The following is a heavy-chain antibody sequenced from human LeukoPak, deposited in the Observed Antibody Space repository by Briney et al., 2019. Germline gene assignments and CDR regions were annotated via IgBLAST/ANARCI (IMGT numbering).Heavy chain of an antibody. V-gene: IGHV4-34*01. D-gene: IGHD3-22*01. CDR1: GGSFSGYY. J-gene: IGHJ4*02. Sequence: PSETLSLTCAVYGGSFSGYYWSWIRQPPGKGLEWIGEINHSGSTNYNPSLKSRVTISVDTSKKQLSLKLTSVTAADTAVYYCARARGGGYYQNYFDYWGQGTLVTVSS. CDR3: ARARGGGYYQNYFDY. CDR2: INHSGST.